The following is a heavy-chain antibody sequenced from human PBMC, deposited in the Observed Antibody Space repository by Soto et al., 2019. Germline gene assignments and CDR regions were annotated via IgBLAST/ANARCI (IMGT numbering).Heavy chain of an antibody. Sequence: GGSLRLSCAASGFTFGNYWMHWVRQAPGRGLEWVSRMNSDGSTTNYADSVKGRFTVSRDNARNTLHLQMNSLRAEDTAVYYCATAEVDYWGPGTLVTVSS. CDR1: GFTFGNYW. CDR2: MNSDGSTT. CDR3: ATAEVDY. V-gene: IGHV3-74*01. J-gene: IGHJ4*02.